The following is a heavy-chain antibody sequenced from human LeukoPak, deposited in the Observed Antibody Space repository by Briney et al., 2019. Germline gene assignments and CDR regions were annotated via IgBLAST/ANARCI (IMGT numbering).Heavy chain of an antibody. CDR1: GFTFSSYW. J-gene: IGHJ3*02. Sequence: PGGSLSLSCAASGFTFSSYWMNWVRQAPGKGLEWVSSISSSSSYIYYADSVKGRFTISRDNAKNSLYLQMNSLRAEDTAVYYCARGSHIYQLLSVAFDIWGQGTMVTVSS. D-gene: IGHD2-2*01. CDR2: ISSSSSYI. V-gene: IGHV3-21*01. CDR3: ARGSHIYQLLSVAFDI.